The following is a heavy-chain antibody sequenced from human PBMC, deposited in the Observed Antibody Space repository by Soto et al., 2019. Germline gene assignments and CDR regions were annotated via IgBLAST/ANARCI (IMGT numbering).Heavy chain of an antibody. Sequence: EVQLVQSGAEVKKPGESLKISCKGSGYSFTSYWIGWVRQMPGKGLEWMGIIYPGDSDTRYSPSFQGQVTISADKSISTAYLQWSSLKASDTAMYYCARPSPLTPYSSSSKYYYYGMDVWGQGTTVTVSS. V-gene: IGHV5-51*01. J-gene: IGHJ6*02. CDR3: ARPSPLTPYSSSSKYYYYGMDV. CDR1: GYSFTSYW. CDR2: IYPGDSDT. D-gene: IGHD6-6*01.